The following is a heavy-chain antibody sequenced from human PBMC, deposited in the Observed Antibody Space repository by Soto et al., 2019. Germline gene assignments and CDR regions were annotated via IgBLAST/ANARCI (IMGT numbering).Heavy chain of an antibody. D-gene: IGHD3-10*01. V-gene: IGHV3-30-3*01. CDR1: GFTFSSYA. CDR3: ARGVTGMSFDY. J-gene: IGHJ4*02. CDR2: ISYDGSNK. Sequence: QVQLVEAGGGVVQPGRSLRLSCAASGFTFSSYAMHWVRQAPGKGLEWVAVISYDGSNKYYADSVKGRFTISRDNSKNTLYLHMNSLGAEVTAVYYCARGVTGMSFDYWGQGILVTVFS.